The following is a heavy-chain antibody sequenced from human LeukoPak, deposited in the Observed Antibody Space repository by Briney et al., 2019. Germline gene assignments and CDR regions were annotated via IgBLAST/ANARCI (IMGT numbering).Heavy chain of an antibody. V-gene: IGHV3-33*01. CDR2: IWYDGSNK. D-gene: IGHD6-13*01. J-gene: IGHJ5*02. CDR3: ARWVIAAAADNWFDP. CDR1: GFTFSSYG. Sequence: GRSLRPSCAASGFTFSSYGMHWVRQAPGKGLEWVAVIWYDGSNKYYADSVKGRFTISRDNSKNTLYLQINCLRAEDTAVYYCARWVIAAAADNWFDPWGQGTLVTVSS.